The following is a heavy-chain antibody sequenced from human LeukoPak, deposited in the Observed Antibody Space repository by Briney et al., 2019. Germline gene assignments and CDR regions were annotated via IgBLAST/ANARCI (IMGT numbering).Heavy chain of an antibody. J-gene: IGHJ3*02. V-gene: IGHV3-23*01. CDR1: GFTFSSYA. CDR2: ICGSGGST. Sequence: PGGSLRLACPASGFTFSSYAKSWVRQPPGRGLEWVAAICGSGGSTYYADSVKGRFTISRDNSKNPLYLQMHSLRAEDTAVYYCAKDLKRNYGDYVSGGAFDIWGQGTMVTVSS. D-gene: IGHD4-17*01. CDR3: AKDLKRNYGDYVSGGAFDI.